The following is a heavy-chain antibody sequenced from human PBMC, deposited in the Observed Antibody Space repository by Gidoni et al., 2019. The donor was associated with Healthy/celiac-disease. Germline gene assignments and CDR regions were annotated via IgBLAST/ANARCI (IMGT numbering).Heavy chain of an antibody. Sequence: QVQLVQSGAEVKTPGSSVKVSCKASGGTFSSYAISWVRQAPGQGLEWMGRIIPILGIANYAQKFQGRVTITADKSTSTAYMELSSLRSEDTAVYYCASPLTGDPSPFDYWGQGTLVTVSS. CDR2: IIPILGIA. V-gene: IGHV1-69*04. CDR3: ASPLTGDPSPFDY. J-gene: IGHJ4*02. D-gene: IGHD7-27*01. CDR1: GGTFSSYA.